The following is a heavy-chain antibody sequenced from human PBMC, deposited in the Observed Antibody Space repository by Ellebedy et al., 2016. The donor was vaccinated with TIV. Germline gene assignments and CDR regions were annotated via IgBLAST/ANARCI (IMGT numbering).Heavy chain of an antibody. CDR2: INHSGST. CDR1: GGSFSGYY. D-gene: IGHD5-12*01. J-gene: IGHJ6*03. CDR3: ARRRLRLGGYMDV. Sequence: SETLSLTXAVYGGSFSGYYWSWIRQPPGKGLEWIGEINHSGSTNYNPSLKSRVTISVDTSKNQFSLKLSSVTAADTAVYYCARRRLRLGGYMDVWGKGTTVTVSS. V-gene: IGHV4-34*01.